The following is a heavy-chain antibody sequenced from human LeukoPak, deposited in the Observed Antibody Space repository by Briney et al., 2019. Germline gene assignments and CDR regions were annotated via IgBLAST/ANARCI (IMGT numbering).Heavy chain of an antibody. J-gene: IGHJ4*02. D-gene: IGHD4-11*01. Sequence: GGSLRLSCVASGFTFGKYWMSWVRQAPGKGLEWVANIKLDGSEKNYVDSVKGRFTISRDNTKNSLYLQMNSLRAEDTALYYCARSVPDYTRFDYWGQGALVTVSP. CDR1: GFTFGKYW. V-gene: IGHV3-7*03. CDR2: IKLDGSEK. CDR3: ARSVPDYTRFDY.